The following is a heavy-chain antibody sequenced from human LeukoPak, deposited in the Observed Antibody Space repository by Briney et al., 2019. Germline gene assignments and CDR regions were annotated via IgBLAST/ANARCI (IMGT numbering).Heavy chain of an antibody. V-gene: IGHV3-43*02. CDR3: AKGNNTISFNFDY. CDR1: GFNFHDFS. D-gene: IGHD2-2*01. J-gene: IGHJ4*02. CDR2: ISGDGVTT. Sequence: PGGSLRLSCAASGFNFHDFSMHWVRQVPGQGPDWVSLISGDGVTTYYSDSVKDRFTISRDNNKNLLFLQMNSLRVEDPAIYYCAKGNNTISFNFDYWGRGSLVIVSS.